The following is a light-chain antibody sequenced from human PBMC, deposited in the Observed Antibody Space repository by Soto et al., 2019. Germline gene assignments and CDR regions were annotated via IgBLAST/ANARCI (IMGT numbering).Light chain of an antibody. V-gene: IGKV3D-20*01. CDR1: QSVNSNY. J-gene: IGKJ1*01. Sequence: EIVLTQSPATLSLSPGERATLSCGASQSVNSNYLAWYQQKPGLAPSLLIYDASSRAAGISDRFSGSGSGTHFTLTISRLEPEDFAVYYCQQYGSSPRTFGQGTKVEIK. CDR3: QQYGSSPRT. CDR2: DAS.